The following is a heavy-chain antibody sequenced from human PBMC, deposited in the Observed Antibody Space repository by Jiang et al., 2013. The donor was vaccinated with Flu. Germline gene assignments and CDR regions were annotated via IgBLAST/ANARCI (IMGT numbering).Heavy chain of an antibody. CDR1: GDSVSSNSAA. V-gene: IGHV6-1*01. J-gene: IGHJ4*02. CDR2: TYYRSKWYN. D-gene: IGHD4-23*01. CDR3: AREAATLYGGNQGDGFDY. Sequence: SQTLSLTCAISGDSVSSNSAAWNWIRQSPSRGLEWLGRTYYRSKWYNDYAVSVKSRITINPDTSKNQFSLQLNSVTPEDTAVYYCAREAATLYGGNQGDGFDYWGQGTLVTVSS.